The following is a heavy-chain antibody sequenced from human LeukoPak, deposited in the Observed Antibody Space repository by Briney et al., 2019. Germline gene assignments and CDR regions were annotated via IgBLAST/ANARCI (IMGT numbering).Heavy chain of an antibody. J-gene: IGHJ6*02. V-gene: IGHV1-8*01. CDR2: MNPNSGNT. D-gene: IGHD3-3*01. CDR1: GYTFTSYD. CDR3: ARDRGGSITIFGVVNSYYYGMDV. Sequence: ASVKVSCKASGYTFTSYDINWVRQATGQGPEWMGWMNPNSGNTGYAQKFQGRVTMTRNTSISTAYMELSSLRSEDTAVYYCARDRGGSITIFGVVNSYYYGMDVWGQGTTVTVSS.